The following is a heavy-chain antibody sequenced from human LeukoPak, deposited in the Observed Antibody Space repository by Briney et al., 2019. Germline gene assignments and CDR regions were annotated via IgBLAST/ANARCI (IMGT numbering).Heavy chain of an antibody. V-gene: IGHV4-39*01. CDR1: GDSVSRSDSY. CDR3: ARRRYYDSSGYLE. J-gene: IGHJ1*01. D-gene: IGHD3-22*01. Sequence: SETLSLTCTTFGDSVSRSDSYWDWIRQPPGKGLEWIGTIYYSGRTYYSPSLKSRVTLSVDTSNNQFSLTLSSVTAADTALYFCARRRYYDSSGYLEWGQGTLVTVSS. CDR2: IYYSGRT.